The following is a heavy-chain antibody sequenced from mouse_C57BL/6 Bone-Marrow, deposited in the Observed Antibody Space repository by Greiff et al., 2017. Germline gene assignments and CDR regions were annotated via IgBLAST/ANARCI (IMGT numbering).Heavy chain of an antibody. CDR1: GYSITSYY. V-gene: IGHV3-8*01. Sequence: EVKLVESGPGLAKPSQTLSLTCSVTGYSITSYYWNWIRKFPGTKLEYMGYISYSGSTYYNPSLNSRISISRDTSTTQYYLQLNSVTTEDTATYYCARADYYGSSPYAMDYWGQGTSVTVSS. CDR3: ARADYYGSSPYAMDY. D-gene: IGHD1-1*01. CDR2: ISYSGST. J-gene: IGHJ4*01.